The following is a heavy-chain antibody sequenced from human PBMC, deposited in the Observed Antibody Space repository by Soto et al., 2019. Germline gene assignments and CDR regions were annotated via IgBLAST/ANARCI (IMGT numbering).Heavy chain of an antibody. D-gene: IGHD3-22*01. Sequence: PSETLSLTCTVSGGSISSYYWSWIRQPPGKGLEWIGYIYYSGSTNYNPSLKSRVTISVDTSKNQFSLKLSSVTAADTAVYYCARDSPIYYDSSGLDYWGQGTLVTVSS. V-gene: IGHV4-59*01. CDR3: ARDSPIYYDSSGLDY. CDR1: GGSISSYY. J-gene: IGHJ4*02. CDR2: IYYSGST.